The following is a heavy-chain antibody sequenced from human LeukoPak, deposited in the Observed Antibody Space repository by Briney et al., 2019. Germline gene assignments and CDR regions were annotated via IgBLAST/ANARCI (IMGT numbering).Heavy chain of an antibody. CDR3: ARDRYSYGVYYYMDV. CDR1: GGSISSSSYY. J-gene: IGHJ6*03. Sequence: SETLSLTCTVSGGSISSSSYYWGWIRQPPGKGLEWIGRIYTSGSTNYNPSLKSRVTMSVDTSKNQFSLKLSSVTAADTAVYYCARDRYSYGVYYYMDVWGKGTTVTISS. CDR2: IYTSGST. D-gene: IGHD5-18*01. V-gene: IGHV4-39*07.